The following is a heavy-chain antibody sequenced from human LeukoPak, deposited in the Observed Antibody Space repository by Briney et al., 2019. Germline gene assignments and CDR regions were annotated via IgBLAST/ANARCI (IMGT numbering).Heavy chain of an antibody. V-gene: IGHV3-66*01. CDR3: ARERRDIYSYSNRNYFDY. CDR1: GVTVSSNY. Sequence: GGSLRLSCAASGVTVSSNYMTWVRQAPGKGLECVSVLYSGGTTYYADSVKGRFTISRDDSKNTLYLQMNSLRAEDTAVYYCARERRDIYSYSNRNYFDYWGQGTLVTVSP. J-gene: IGHJ4*02. D-gene: IGHD5-18*01. CDR2: LYSGGTT.